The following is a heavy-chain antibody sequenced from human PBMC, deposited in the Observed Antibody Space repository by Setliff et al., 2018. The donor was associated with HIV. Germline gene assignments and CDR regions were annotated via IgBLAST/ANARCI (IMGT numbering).Heavy chain of an antibody. D-gene: IGHD3-9*01. CDR2: IKSKSDGGTT. CDR3: VGHYYDTLTGYYVWFFDV. Sequence: PGGSLRLSCETSGFIFTNAWMSWVRQSPRKGLEWLARIKSKSDGGTTSYAAPVKDRFTISRDDSRNTLYLQMNSMKSDDTATYYCVGHYYDTLTGYYVWFFDVWGRGTLVTVSS. J-gene: IGHJ2*01. CDR1: GFIFTNAW. V-gene: IGHV3-15*05.